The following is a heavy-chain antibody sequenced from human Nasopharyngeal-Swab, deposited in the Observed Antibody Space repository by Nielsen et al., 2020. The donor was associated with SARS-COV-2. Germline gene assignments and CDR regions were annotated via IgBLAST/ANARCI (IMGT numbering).Heavy chain of an antibody. V-gene: IGHV5-51*01. CDR2: IYPGDSDT. D-gene: IGHD4-23*01. CDR3: ARLQPDYGGKYNWFDP. CDR1: GYSFTSYW. Sequence: GESLKISCKGSGYSFTSYWIGWVRQMPGKGLEWMGIIYPGDSDTRYSPSFQGQVTISADKSISTAYLQWSSLKASDTAMYYCARLQPDYGGKYNWFDPWGQGTLVTASS. J-gene: IGHJ5*02.